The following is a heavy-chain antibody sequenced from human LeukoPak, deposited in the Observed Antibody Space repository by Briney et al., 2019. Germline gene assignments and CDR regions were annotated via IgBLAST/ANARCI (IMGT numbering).Heavy chain of an antibody. CDR3: ARDQGFLDY. CDR2: INSDGSST. V-gene: IGHV3-74*01. Sequence: GGSLRLSCAASGFTFSSYEMNWVRQAPGKGLMWVSRINSDGSSTSYADSVKGRFTISRDNAKNTMYLQMNSLRAEDTAVYYCARDQGFLDYWGQGTLVTVSS. D-gene: IGHD3-3*01. J-gene: IGHJ4*02. CDR1: GFTFSSYE.